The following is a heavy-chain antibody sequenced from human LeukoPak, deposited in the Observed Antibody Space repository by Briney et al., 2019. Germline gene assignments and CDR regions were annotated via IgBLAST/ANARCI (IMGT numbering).Heavy chain of an antibody. CDR1: GYTFTGYY. Sequence: ASVKVSCKASGYTFTGYYMHWVRQGPGQGLEWMGWINPNSGGTNYAQKFQGRVTMTRDTSISTAYMELSRLRSDDTAVYYCARVLGSVVDAFDIWGQGTMVTVSS. V-gene: IGHV1-2*02. CDR2: INPNSGGT. CDR3: ARVLGSVVDAFDI. J-gene: IGHJ3*02. D-gene: IGHD2-15*01.